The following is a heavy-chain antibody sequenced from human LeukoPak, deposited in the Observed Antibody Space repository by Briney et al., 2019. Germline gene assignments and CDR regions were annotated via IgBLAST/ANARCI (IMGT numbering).Heavy chain of an antibody. Sequence: GGSLRLSCAASGFTFSNYWMHWVRQAPGKGLVWVSRIKSDGRTTSYADSVKGRFTISRDNAKNSLYLQMNSLRAEDTAVYYCAKEAYSGYEIYYYYYYMDVWGKGTTVTISS. J-gene: IGHJ6*03. V-gene: IGHV3-74*01. D-gene: IGHD5-12*01. CDR2: IKSDGRTT. CDR3: AKEAYSGYEIYYYYYYMDV. CDR1: GFTFSNYW.